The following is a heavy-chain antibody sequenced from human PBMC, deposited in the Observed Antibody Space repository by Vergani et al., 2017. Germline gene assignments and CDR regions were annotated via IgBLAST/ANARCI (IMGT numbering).Heavy chain of an antibody. V-gene: IGHV3-33*01. D-gene: IGHD2-21*01. CDR2: IYYDGSKK. J-gene: IGHJ6*03. CDR1: GFTFSTYA. CDR3: VREGSYCGSTTCRNPSYVYYYHMDV. Sequence: QVQLVESGGGVVQPGRSLRLSCTSSGFTFSTYAMHWVRQAPGKGLECVAIIYYDGSKKYYADSVKGRFTISRDNSRNTLDLLMSSLRAEDTAIYHCVREGSYCGSTTCRNPSYVYYYHMDVWGEGTTVTVSS.